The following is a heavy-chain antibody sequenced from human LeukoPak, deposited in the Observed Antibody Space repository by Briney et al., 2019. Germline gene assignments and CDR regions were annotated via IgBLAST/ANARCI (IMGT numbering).Heavy chain of an antibody. CDR1: GFTFDDYA. CDR2: ITWNSDSI. D-gene: IGHD6-6*01. J-gene: IGHJ6*03. CDR3: ARESSSLYYMDV. Sequence: GGSLRLSCAASGFTFDDYAMHWVRQAPGKGLEWVSGITWNSDSIDYADSVKGRFTISRDNAKNSLYLQMNSLRAEDTAVYYCARESSSLYYMDVWGKGTTVTVSS. V-gene: IGHV3-9*01.